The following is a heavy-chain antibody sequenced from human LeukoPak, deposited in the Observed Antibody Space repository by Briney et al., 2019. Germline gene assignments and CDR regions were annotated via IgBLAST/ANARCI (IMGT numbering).Heavy chain of an antibody. J-gene: IGHJ6*03. CDR2: ISASGGST. D-gene: IGHD2-21*02. Sequence: GGSLRLSCAASGFTFSSYAISWVRQAPGKGLEWVSTISASGGSTYYADSVKGRLTISRDNSINTVYLQMNSLRAEDTAVYFCAKRLPKPYYYMDVWGKGTMVTVSS. CDR3: AKRLPKPYYYMDV. V-gene: IGHV3-23*01. CDR1: GFTFSSYA.